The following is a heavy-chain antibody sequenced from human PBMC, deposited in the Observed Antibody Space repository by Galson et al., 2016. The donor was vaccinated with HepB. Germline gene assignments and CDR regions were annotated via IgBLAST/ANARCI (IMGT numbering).Heavy chain of an antibody. CDR3: AKDLFGSGWYNYFDP. V-gene: IGHV3-30*18. CDR1: GFTFSSYG. D-gene: IGHD6-19*01. J-gene: IGHJ5*02. CDR2: ISYDDNK. Sequence: SLRLSCAASGFTFSSYGMHWVRQAPDKGLEWVAMISYDDNKYYADSVKGRFTISRDISKNTLYLQLISLRAEGTGIYYCAKDLFGSGWYNYFDPWGQGTLVTVSS.